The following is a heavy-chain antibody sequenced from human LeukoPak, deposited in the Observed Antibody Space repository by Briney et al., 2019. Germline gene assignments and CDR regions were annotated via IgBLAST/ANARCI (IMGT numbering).Heavy chain of an antibody. Sequence: ASVKVSCKASGYTFASYDINWVRQATGQGLEWMGWMNPNSGNTGYAQKFQGRVTMTRNTSISTAYMELSSPRSEDTAVYYCARGQADCGGDCYSGWGQGTLVTVSS. CDR1: GYTFASYD. D-gene: IGHD2-21*02. CDR2: MNPNSGNT. CDR3: ARGQADCGGDCYSG. J-gene: IGHJ4*02. V-gene: IGHV1-8*01.